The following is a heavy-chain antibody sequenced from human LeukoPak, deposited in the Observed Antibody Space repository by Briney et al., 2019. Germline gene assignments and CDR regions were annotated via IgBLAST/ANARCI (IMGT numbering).Heavy chain of an antibody. V-gene: IGHV4-4*02. D-gene: IGHD3-3*01. CDR3: AREGGFYRPLDY. CDR2: VHLDGRT. Sequence: TGGSLRLSCAVSGGSVTSTNWWTWVRQPPGKGLEWIGEVHLDGRTNYNPSLTGRLTMSVDLYENHISLKLTSVTAADTAVCYCAREGGFYRPLDYSGQGTLVTVSS. CDR1: GGSVTSTNW. J-gene: IGHJ4*02.